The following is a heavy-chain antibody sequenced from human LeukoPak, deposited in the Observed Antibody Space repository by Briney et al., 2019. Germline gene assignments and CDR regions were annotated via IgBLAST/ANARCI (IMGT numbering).Heavy chain of an antibody. Sequence: SETLSLTCAVYGGSFSGYYWSWIRQPPGKGLEWIGEINHSGSTNYNPSLKSRVTISVDTSKNQFSLKLSSVTAADTAVYYCARGRWLQLGIDYWGQGTLVTVSS. J-gene: IGHJ4*02. CDR1: GGSFSGYY. CDR3: ARGRWLQLGIDY. V-gene: IGHV4-34*01. CDR2: INHSGST. D-gene: IGHD5-24*01.